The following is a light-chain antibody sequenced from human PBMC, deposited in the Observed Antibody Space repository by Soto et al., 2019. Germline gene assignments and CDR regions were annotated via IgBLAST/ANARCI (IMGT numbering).Light chain of an antibody. V-gene: IGKV3-11*01. J-gene: IGKJ5*01. CDR3: QQRSNWPSIT. Sequence: EIVLTQSPSTLSLSPGEGATLSCRASQSVNSYLAWYQQKPGQAPRLLIFDASNRATGIPARFSGSGSGTDFTLTISSLEPEDFAVYYCQQRSNWPSITFGQGTRLENK. CDR1: QSVNSY. CDR2: DAS.